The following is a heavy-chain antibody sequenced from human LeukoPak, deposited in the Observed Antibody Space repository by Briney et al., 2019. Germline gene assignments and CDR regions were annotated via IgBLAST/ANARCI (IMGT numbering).Heavy chain of an antibody. CDR3: ARENDDYGSGSYHYYYYYMDV. D-gene: IGHD3-10*01. V-gene: IGHV3-21*01. Sequence: PGGSLRLSCAASGFTFSSYSMNWVRQAPGKGLEWVSSISSSGSYIYYADSVKGRFTISRDNAKNSLYLQMNSLRAEDTAVYYCARENDDYGSGSYHYYYYYMDVWGKGTTVTVSS. J-gene: IGHJ6*03. CDR1: GFTFSSYS. CDR2: ISSSGSYI.